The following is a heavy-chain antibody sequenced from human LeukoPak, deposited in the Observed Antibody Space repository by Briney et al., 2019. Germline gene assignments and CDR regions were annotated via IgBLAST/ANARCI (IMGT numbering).Heavy chain of an antibody. Sequence: PGGSLRLSCAASGFTFSSYAMSWVRQAPGKGLERVSGISGSGGSTYYADSVKGRFTISRDNSKNTLYLQMNSLRAEDTAVYYCAKGQVAGTEGDYLGQGTLVTVSS. CDR1: GFTFSSYA. D-gene: IGHD6-19*01. V-gene: IGHV3-23*01. J-gene: IGHJ4*02. CDR3: AKGQVAGTEGDY. CDR2: ISGSGGST.